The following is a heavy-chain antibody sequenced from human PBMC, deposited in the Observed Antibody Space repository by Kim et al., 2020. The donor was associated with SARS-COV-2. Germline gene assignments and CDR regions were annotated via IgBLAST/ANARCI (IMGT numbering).Heavy chain of an antibody. D-gene: IGHD3-3*01. Sequence: SSTLYYADSVKGRFTISRDNAKNSLYLQMNSLRDEDTAVYYCASGVAATYWGQGTLVTVSS. CDR2: SSTL. CDR3: ASGVAATY. V-gene: IGHV3-48*02. J-gene: IGHJ4*02.